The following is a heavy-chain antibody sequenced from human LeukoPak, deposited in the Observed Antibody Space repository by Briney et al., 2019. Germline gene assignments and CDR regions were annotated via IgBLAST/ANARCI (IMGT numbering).Heavy chain of an antibody. V-gene: IGHV4-59*01. CDR1: GGSISSYY. CDR2: IYYSGST. D-gene: IGHD2-21*02. CDR3: ARVYCGGDCYSVSFDY. Sequence: PSETLSLTCTVSGGSISSYYWSWIRQPPGKGLEWIGYIYYSGSTNYNPSLKSRVTISVDTSKNQFSLKLSSVTAADTAVYYCARVYCGGDCYSVSFDYWGQGTLVTVSS. J-gene: IGHJ4*02.